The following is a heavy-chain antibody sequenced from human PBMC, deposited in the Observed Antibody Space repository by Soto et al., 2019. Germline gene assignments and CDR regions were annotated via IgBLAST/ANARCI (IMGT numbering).Heavy chain of an antibody. Sequence: QVQLVQSGAEVKKPGSSVKVSCKASGGTFSSYAISWVRQAPGQGLEWMGGIIPIFGTANYAQKFQGRVTITADKSTSTAYMELSSLRSEDTAVYYCASTPDATTLVTQLSYFQHWGQGTLVTVSS. CDR1: GGTFSSYA. CDR2: IIPIFGTA. J-gene: IGHJ1*01. D-gene: IGHD4-17*01. V-gene: IGHV1-69*06. CDR3: ASTPDATTLVTQLSYFQH.